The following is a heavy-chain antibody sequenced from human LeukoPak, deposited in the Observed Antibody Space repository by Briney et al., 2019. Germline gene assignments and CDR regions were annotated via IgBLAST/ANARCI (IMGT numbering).Heavy chain of an antibody. CDR3: ARGDPTVTTKQNFDY. CDR1: GFSFSNYD. Sequence: SGRSLRLSCAASGFSFSNYDMHWVRQAPGKGLEWVAVIWYDGSNKYYADSVKGRFTISRDNSKNMLYLQMNSLRVEDTAVYYCARGDPTVTTKQNFDYWGQGTLVTVSS. V-gene: IGHV3-33*01. J-gene: IGHJ4*02. CDR2: IWYDGSNK. D-gene: IGHD4-17*01.